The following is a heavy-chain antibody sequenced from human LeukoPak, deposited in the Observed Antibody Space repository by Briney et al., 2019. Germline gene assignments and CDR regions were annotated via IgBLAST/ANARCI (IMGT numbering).Heavy chain of an antibody. CDR3: ARDRGGSYWTPYAFDI. CDR2: IWSDGIRE. D-gene: IGHD1-26*01. V-gene: IGHV3-33*01. CDR1: GFTFSHYG. J-gene: IGHJ3*02. Sequence: GGSLRLSCAASGFTFSHYGIHWVRQAPGKGLEWVAVIWSDGIREYYADSVKGRFTVSRDNSKNTVYLQMSSLRAEDTAVYYCARDRGGSYWTPYAFDIWGQGTMVTVSS.